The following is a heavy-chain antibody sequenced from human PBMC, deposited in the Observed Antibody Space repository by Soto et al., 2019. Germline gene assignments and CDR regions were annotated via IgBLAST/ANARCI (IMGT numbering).Heavy chain of an antibody. Sequence: GGSLRLSCAASGFTFSSYSMNWVRQAPGKGLEWVSSISSSSYIYYADSVKGRSTISRDNAKNSLYLQMNSLRAEDTAVYYCARDYEVTMIVVVGYGMDVWGQGTTVTVS. CDR3: ARDYEVTMIVVVGYGMDV. D-gene: IGHD3-22*01. V-gene: IGHV3-21*01. CDR1: GFTFSSYS. J-gene: IGHJ6*02. CDR2: ISSSSYI.